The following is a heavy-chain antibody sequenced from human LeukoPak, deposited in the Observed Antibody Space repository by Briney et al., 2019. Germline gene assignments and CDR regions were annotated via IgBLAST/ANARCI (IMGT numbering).Heavy chain of an antibody. J-gene: IGHJ4*02. CDR3: ARGGFESWSAGSCLLGNY. CDR2: IYYIGTT. Sequence: KTSEALSLTCTVSRGSISPYYWSWIRQSPGKGLEWIGYIYYIGTTNYNPSLQSRVTMSVDTSTNQFTLNLASGTAADTAVYYFARGGFESWSAGSCLLGNYWGQGILVAVSS. CDR1: RGSISPYY. D-gene: IGHD3-3*01. V-gene: IGHV4-59*01.